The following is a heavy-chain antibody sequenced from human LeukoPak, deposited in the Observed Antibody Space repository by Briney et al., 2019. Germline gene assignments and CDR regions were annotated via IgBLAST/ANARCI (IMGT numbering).Heavy chain of an antibody. CDR3: ARSVPHFDY. Sequence: GGSLRLSCAASGFTFSSYSMNWVRQAPGKGLEWVSVIYSGGSTYYADSVKGRFTISRDNSKNTLYLQMNSLRAEDTAVYYCARSVPHFDYWGQGTLVTVSS. J-gene: IGHJ4*02. CDR2: IYSGGST. CDR1: GFTFSSYS. V-gene: IGHV3-53*01.